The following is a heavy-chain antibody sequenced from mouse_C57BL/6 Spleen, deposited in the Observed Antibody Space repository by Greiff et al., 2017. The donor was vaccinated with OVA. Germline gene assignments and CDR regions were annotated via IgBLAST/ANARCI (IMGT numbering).Heavy chain of an antibody. J-gene: IGHJ3*01. CDR1: GYTFTDYN. V-gene: IGHV1-18*01. Sequence: EVKLMESGPELVKPGASVKIPCKASGYTFTDYNMDWVKQSHGKSLEWIGDINPNNGGTIYNQKFKGKATLTVDKSSSTAYMELRSLTSEDTAVYYCARRGLRPFAYWGQGTLVTVSA. D-gene: IGHD3-3*01. CDR2: INPNNGGT. CDR3: ARRGLRPFAY.